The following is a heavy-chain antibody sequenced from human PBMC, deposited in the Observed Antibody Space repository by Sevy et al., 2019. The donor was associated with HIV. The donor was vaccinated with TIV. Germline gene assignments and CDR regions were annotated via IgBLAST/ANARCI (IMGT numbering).Heavy chain of an antibody. D-gene: IGHD1-26*01. CDR1: GFTFTSYS. V-gene: IGHV3-21*03. Sequence: GGSLRLSCAASGFTFTSYSMNWVRQAPGKGLEWISSISSSGRDIFYADSVKGRFTTSRDNAKDSLYLQMNSLRAEYTDLYYCARDKDTDTVKVGAPRRRNWFAPWGQGTLVTVSS. CDR2: ISSSGRDI. J-gene: IGHJ5*02. CDR3: ARDKDTDTVKVGAPRRRNWFAP.